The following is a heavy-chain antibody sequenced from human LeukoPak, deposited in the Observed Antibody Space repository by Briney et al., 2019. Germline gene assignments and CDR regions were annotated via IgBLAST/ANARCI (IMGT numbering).Heavy chain of an antibody. CDR2: INPNSGNT. Sequence: ASVKVSCKASGYTFTGYYMHWVRQAPGQGLEWMGWINPNSGNTGYAQKFQGRVTITRNTSISTAYMELSSLRSEDTAVYYCARSREYYDSSGYYYRYYYYYYMDVWGKGTTVTVSS. D-gene: IGHD3-22*01. CDR3: ARSREYYDSSGYYYRYYYYYYMDV. CDR1: GYTFTGYY. V-gene: IGHV1-8*03. J-gene: IGHJ6*03.